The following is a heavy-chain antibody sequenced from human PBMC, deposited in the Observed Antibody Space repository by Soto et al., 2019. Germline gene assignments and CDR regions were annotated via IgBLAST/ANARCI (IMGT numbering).Heavy chain of an antibody. CDR3: ARSLGYCSGGSCPKRFDP. J-gene: IGHJ5*02. CDR2: IYYSGST. Sequence: QVQLQESGPGLVKPSETLSLTCTVSGGSISSYYWSWIRQPPGKGLEWIGYIYYSGSTNYNPSLKSRFTISVDTSKNQFSLKLSSVTAADTAVYYCARSLGYCSGGSCPKRFDPWGKGTLVTVSS. D-gene: IGHD2-15*01. CDR1: GGSISSYY. V-gene: IGHV4-59*01.